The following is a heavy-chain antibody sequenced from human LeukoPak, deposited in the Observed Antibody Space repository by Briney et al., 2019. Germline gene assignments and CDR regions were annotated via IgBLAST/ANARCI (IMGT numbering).Heavy chain of an antibody. CDR3: ARRRYFDL. CDR1: GGSISSSF. J-gene: IGHJ2*01. Sequence: SETLSLTCTVSGGSISSSFWNWIRQSPGKGLEWIGYIYYTGSTNYNPSLKSRVTISVDTSKNQFSLKLSSVTAADTAVYHCARRRYFDLWGRGTLVTVSS. CDR2: IYYTGST. V-gene: IGHV4-59*01.